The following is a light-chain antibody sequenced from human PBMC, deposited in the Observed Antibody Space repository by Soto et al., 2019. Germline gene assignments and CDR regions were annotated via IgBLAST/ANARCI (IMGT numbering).Light chain of an antibody. J-gene: IGLJ1*01. Sequence: QSVLTQPPAVSGAAGRSVTISCTGGSSNIGAPSDVHWYQPLPGTAPKLLIYRGNNRPSGVPDRFSGSRSVTSASLDITGLQAEDEAAYFCQSYDMSLNNYVFGTGTKVTVL. CDR3: QSYDMSLNNYV. CDR2: RGN. CDR1: SSNIGAPSD. V-gene: IGLV1-40*01.